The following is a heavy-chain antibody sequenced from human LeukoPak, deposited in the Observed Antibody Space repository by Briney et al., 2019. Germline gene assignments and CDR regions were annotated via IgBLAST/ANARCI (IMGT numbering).Heavy chain of an antibody. V-gene: IGHV1-69*05. J-gene: IGHJ4*02. CDR3: ARAPVHHKGIGDY. D-gene: IGHD1-1*01. CDR1: GGTFSSYA. CDR2: IIPIFGTA. Sequence: ASVKVSCKASGGTFSSYAISWVRQAPGQGLEWMGRIIPIFGTANYAQKFQGRVTITTDESTSTAYMELSSLRSEDTAVYYCARAPVHHKGIGDYGGQEPLATVS.